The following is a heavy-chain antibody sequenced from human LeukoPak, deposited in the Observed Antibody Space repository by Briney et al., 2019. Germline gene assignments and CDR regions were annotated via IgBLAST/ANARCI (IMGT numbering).Heavy chain of an antibody. CDR3: ARTYYYDSSGYETFDY. CDR2: IIPIFGTA. D-gene: IGHD3-22*01. J-gene: IGHJ4*02. Sequence: SVTVSFTASGYTFSAYYIHWLRQAPGQGLEWMGGIIPIFGTANYAQKFQGRVTITADESTSTAYMELSSLRSEDTAVYYCARTYYYDSSGYETFDYWGQGTLVTVSS. CDR1: GYTFSAYY. V-gene: IGHV1-69*13.